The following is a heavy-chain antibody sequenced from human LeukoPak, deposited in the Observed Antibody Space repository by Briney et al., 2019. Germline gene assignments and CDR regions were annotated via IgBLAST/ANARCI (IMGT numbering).Heavy chain of an antibody. J-gene: IGHJ3*02. CDR3: ARDRRGFYAFDI. Sequence: SETLSLTCTVSGGSISSYYWSWIRQPPGKGLEWIGYIYYSGSTNYNPSLKSRVTISVDTSKNQFSLKLSSVTAADTAVYYCARDRRGFYAFDIWGQGTMVTVSS. V-gene: IGHV4-59*01. D-gene: IGHD5-12*01. CDR2: IYYSGST. CDR1: GGSISSYY.